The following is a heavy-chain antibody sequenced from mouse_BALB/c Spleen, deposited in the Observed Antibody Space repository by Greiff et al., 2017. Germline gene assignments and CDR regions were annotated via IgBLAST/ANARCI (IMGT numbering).Heavy chain of an antibody. CDR3: ARVYYGSSYPFAY. V-gene: IGHV2-9*02. CDR2: IWAGGST. D-gene: IGHD1-1*01. Sequence: VQLQQSGPGLVAPSQSLSITCTVSGFSLTSYGVHWVRQPPGKGLEWLGVIWAGGSTNYNSALMSRLSISKDNSKSQVFLKMNSLQTDDTAMYYCARVYYGSSYPFAYWGQGTLVTVSA. CDR1: GFSLTSYG. J-gene: IGHJ3*01.